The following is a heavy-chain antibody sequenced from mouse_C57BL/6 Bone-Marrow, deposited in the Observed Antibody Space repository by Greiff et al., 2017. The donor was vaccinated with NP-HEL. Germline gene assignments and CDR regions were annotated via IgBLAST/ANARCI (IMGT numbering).Heavy chain of an antibody. CDR2: IYPRSGNT. J-gene: IGHJ2*01. CDR1: GYTFTSYG. D-gene: IGHD1-1*01. CDR3: ARKAYYYGSSYFDY. V-gene: IGHV1-81*01. Sequence: QVQLQQSGAELARPGASVKLSCKASGYTFTSYGISWVKQRTGQGLEWIGEIYPRSGNTYYNEKFKGKATLTADKSYSTAYMELRSLTSEDSAVYFCARKAYYYGSSYFDYWGQGTTLTVSS.